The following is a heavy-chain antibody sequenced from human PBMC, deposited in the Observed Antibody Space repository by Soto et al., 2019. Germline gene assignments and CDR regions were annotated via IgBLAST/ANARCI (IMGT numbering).Heavy chain of an antibody. Sequence: GGSLRLSCAASGFTVSSNYMSWVRQAPGKGLEWVSVIYSGGSTYYADSVKGRFTISRDNSKNTLYLQMNSLRAEDTAVYYCARAQSGYDSVWGAAYYYYMDVWGKGTTVTVSS. CDR1: GFTVSSNY. D-gene: IGHD5-12*01. CDR2: IYSGGST. CDR3: ARAQSGYDSVWGAAYYYYMDV. V-gene: IGHV3-66*01. J-gene: IGHJ6*03.